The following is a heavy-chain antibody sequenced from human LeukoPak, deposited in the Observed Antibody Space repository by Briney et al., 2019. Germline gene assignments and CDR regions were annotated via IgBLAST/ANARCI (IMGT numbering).Heavy chain of an antibody. D-gene: IGHD3-22*01. CDR3: ARAVFSGYYRGFDY. V-gene: IGHV1-18*01. J-gene: IGHJ4*02. CDR2: ISAYNGNT. Sequence: ASVKVSCKASGYTFTSYGISWVRQAPGRGLEWMGWISAYNGNTNYAQKLQGRVTMTTDTSTSTAYMELRSLRSDDTAVYCCARAVFSGYYRGFDYWGQGTLVTVSS. CDR1: GYTFTSYG.